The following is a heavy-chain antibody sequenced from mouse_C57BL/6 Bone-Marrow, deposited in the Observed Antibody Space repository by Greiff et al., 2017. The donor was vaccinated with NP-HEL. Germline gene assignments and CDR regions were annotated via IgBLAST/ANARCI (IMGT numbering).Heavy chain of an antibody. Sequence: QVQLQQSGTELVKPGASVKLSCKASGYTFTSYWMHWVKQRPGQGLEWIGNINPSNGGTNYNEKFKSKATLTVDKSSSTAYMQLSSLTSEDSAVYYCARMGYYGSRPPFDYWGQGTTLTVSS. CDR2: INPSNGGT. CDR3: ARMGYYGSRPPFDY. V-gene: IGHV1-53*01. CDR1: GYTFTSYW. J-gene: IGHJ2*01. D-gene: IGHD1-1*01.